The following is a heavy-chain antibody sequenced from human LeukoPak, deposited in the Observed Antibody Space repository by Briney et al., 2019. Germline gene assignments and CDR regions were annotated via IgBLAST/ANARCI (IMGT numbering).Heavy chain of an antibody. V-gene: IGHV3-7*01. J-gene: IGHJ4*02. CDR1: GFTFSSYW. CDR2: INQDGTEK. D-gene: IGHD2-15*01. CDR3: AKYCGGGNCINGLDY. Sequence: PGGSLRLSCAASGFTFSSYWMSWVRQAPGKGVEGVADINQDGTEKYHVESVKGRFAISRDNAYHSLYLQMTSLRAEDTAVYYCAKYCGGGNCINGLDYWGQGTLVTVSS.